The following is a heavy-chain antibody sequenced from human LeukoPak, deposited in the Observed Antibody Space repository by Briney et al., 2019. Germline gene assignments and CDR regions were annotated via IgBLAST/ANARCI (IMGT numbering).Heavy chain of an antibody. Sequence: PSETLSLTCTVSGGSVSSGSSYWSWIRQPPGKGLEWIGHIYYSGGTNYNPSLKSRVTISLDTSKNQFSLKLSSVTAADTAVYYCARGGSPYYYDSSGNLDCWGQGTLVTVSS. J-gene: IGHJ4*02. CDR2: IYYSGGT. CDR3: ARGGSPYYYDSSGNLDC. D-gene: IGHD3-22*01. V-gene: IGHV4-61*01. CDR1: GGSVSSGSSY.